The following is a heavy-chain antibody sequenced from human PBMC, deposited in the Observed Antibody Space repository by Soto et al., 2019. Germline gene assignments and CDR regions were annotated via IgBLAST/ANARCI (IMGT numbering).Heavy chain of an antibody. CDR3: AIGRTLYDILPVFRDDFDF. CDR1: GYTFTIHC. Sequence: GASFNDPCKSSGYTFTIHCLHLLRQGPGQGVEWMGWINPNIGSTNYARKFQGCVTMTRDSSISTAYMELSKMTSPATVVYCCAIGRTLYDILPVFRDDFDFWGQATLVMVSS. D-gene: IGHD3-9*01. J-gene: IGHJ4*02. V-gene: IGHV1-2*04. CDR2: INPNIGST.